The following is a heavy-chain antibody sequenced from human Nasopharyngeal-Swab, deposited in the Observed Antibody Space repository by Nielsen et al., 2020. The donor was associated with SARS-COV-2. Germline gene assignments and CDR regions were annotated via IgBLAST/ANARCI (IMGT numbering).Heavy chain of an antibody. CDR2: ISGSGGST. V-gene: IGHV3-23*01. J-gene: IGHJ4*02. CDR1: GFTFSSYA. CDR3: AKGRGNVGYSSYFDY. D-gene: IGHD3-22*01. Sequence: GGSLRLSCAASGFTFSSYALSWVRQAPGKGLEWVSAISGSGGSTYYADSVKGRFTISRDNSKNTLYLQSNSLRAEDTAVYYCAKGRGNVGYSSYFDYWGQGTLVTVSS.